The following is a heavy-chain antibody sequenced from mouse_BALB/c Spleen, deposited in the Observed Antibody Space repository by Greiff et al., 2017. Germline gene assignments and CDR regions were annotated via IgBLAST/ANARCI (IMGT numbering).Heavy chain of an antibody. CDR2: IYPGDGDT. CDR3: ARYYGSSSPYYFDY. CDR1: GYAFSSSW. D-gene: IGHD1-1*01. J-gene: IGHJ2*01. Sequence: QVQLKESGPELVKPGASVKISCKASGYAFSSSWMNWVKQRPGQGLEWIGRIYPGDGDTNYNGKFKGKATLTADKSSSTAYMQLSSLTSVDSAVYFCARYYGSSSPYYFDYWGQGTTLTVSS. V-gene: IGHV1-82*01.